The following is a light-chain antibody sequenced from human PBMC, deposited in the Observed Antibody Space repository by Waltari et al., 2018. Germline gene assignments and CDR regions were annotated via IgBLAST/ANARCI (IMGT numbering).Light chain of an antibody. J-gene: IGKJ4*01. V-gene: IGKV3-11*01. CDR3: QQRTNWPPLT. CDR2: GAS. Sequence: EIVLTQSPATLALSPGARATRSCRASQSITTYLAWYQQKPGQAPRLLIYGASNRATGVPARFSGSGSGTDFTLTISSLEPEDFAVYYCQQRTNWPPLTFGGGTKVEIK. CDR1: QSITTY.